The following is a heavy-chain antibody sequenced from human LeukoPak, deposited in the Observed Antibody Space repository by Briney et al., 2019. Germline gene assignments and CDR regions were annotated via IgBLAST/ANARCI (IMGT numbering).Heavy chain of an antibody. J-gene: IGHJ6*03. CDR3: ARGPYGSGKRYYYYYMDV. D-gene: IGHD3-10*01. Sequence: GGSLRLSCAASGFTFSSSAMSWVRQAPGKGLEWVANIKEDGSEKYYVGSVKGRFTISRDNAKNSLYLQMNSLRAEDTAVYYCARGPYGSGKRYYYYYMDVWGKGTTVTISS. CDR1: GFTFSSSA. V-gene: IGHV3-7*04. CDR2: IKEDGSEK.